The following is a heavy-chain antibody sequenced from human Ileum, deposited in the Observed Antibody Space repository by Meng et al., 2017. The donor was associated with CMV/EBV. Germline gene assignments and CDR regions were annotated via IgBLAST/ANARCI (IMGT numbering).Heavy chain of an antibody. CDR2: IENEGSDK. V-gene: IGHV3-30*02. D-gene: IGHD2-2*01. Sequence: GESLKISCAASGFMFSIYGMHWVRQAPGKGLEWVTFIENEGSDKYYADSVKGRFTISRDNSKNTVYLQMSSLRAEDTAVYYCAQDLGGSGYCSSTSCYYYYGMDVWGQGTTVTVSS. CDR3: AQDLGGSGYCSSTSCYYYYGMDV. CDR1: GFMFSIYG. J-gene: IGHJ6*02.